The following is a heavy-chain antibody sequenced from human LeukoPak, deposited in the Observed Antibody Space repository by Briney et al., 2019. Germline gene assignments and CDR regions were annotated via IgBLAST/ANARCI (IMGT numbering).Heavy chain of an antibody. CDR1: GFTFSSYA. CDR2: ISGSGGST. V-gene: IGHV3-23*01. J-gene: IGHJ5*02. D-gene: IGHD2/OR15-2a*01. Sequence: GGSLRHSCAASGFTFSSYAMSWVRQAPGKGLEWVSDISGSGGSTYYADSVKGRLTISRDNSKNTLDLQMNSLSAEDTAVYYCAKKHSTGLDPWGQGTLVTVSS. CDR3: AKKHSTGLDP.